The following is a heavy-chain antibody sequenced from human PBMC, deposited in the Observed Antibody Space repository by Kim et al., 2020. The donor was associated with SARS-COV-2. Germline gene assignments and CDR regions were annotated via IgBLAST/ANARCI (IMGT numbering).Heavy chain of an antibody. D-gene: IGHD4-17*01. CDR3: ARERSEQTTYYGMDV. CDR2: TRNKANSYTT. Sequence: GGSLRLSCAASGFTFSDHYMDWVRQAPGKGLEWVGRTRNKANSYTTAYAASVKGRFTISRDDSKNSLYLQINSLKTEDTDEYYCARERSEQTTYYGMDV. CDR1: GFTFSDHY. V-gene: IGHV3-72*01. J-gene: IGHJ6*01.